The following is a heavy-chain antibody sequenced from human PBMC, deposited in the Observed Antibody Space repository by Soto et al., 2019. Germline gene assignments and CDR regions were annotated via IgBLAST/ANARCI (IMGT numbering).Heavy chain of an antibody. Sequence: GGSLRLSCAASGFTFSSYAMHWVRQAPGKGLVWVAVISYDGSNKYYADSVKGRFTISRDNSKNTLYLQMNNLRAEDTAVYYCAREVELERLGGDYYYGMDVWGQGTPVTVSS. J-gene: IGHJ6*02. CDR2: ISYDGSNK. CDR3: AREVELERLGGDYYYGMDV. V-gene: IGHV3-30-3*01. D-gene: IGHD1-1*01. CDR1: GFTFSSYA.